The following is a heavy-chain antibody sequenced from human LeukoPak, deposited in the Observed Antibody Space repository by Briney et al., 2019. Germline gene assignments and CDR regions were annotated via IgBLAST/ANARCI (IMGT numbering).Heavy chain of an antibody. Sequence: SETLSLTCTVSGGSISSGGYYWSWIRQHPGKGLEWIGYIYYSGSTYYNPSLKSRVTISVNTSKNQFSLKLNSATAADTAVYYCARDHGATMSFDYWGQGTLVTVSS. CDR2: IYYSGST. CDR1: GGSISSGGYY. J-gene: IGHJ4*02. V-gene: IGHV4-31*03. D-gene: IGHD5-24*01. CDR3: ARDHGATMSFDY.